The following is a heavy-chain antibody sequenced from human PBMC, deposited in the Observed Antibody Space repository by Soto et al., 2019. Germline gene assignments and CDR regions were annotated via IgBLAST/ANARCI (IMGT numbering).Heavy chain of an antibody. Sequence: VSVKVSCKVSGYTLTELSIHWVRQAPGKGLEWMGGFDPEDDEIIYAQKFQGRVTLTEDTSTDTAYMELSSLRSEDTAVYFCATGGFRGGSPTWAYYFDYWGQGTLVTVSS. CDR1: GYTLTELS. CDR2: FDPEDDEI. CDR3: ATGGFRGGSPTWAYYFDY. J-gene: IGHJ4*02. V-gene: IGHV1-24*01. D-gene: IGHD1-26*01.